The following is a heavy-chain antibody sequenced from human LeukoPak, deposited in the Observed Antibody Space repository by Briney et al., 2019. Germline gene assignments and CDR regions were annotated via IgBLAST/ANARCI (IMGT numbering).Heavy chain of an antibody. CDR1: GLPIGDFA. CDR2: ISGDGVST. CDR3: ARESGKFDY. Sequence: LSGGSLRLSCVASGLPIGDFAMHWVRQALGQGLEWVSLISGDGVSTFFADSVKGRFSISRDNSKNSLFLEMSSLRTEDTAMYYCARESGKFDYWGQGTLVAVSS. J-gene: IGHJ4*02. V-gene: IGHV3-43*02.